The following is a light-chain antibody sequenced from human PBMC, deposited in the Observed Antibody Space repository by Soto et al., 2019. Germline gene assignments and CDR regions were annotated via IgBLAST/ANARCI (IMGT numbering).Light chain of an antibody. J-gene: IGKJ1*01. V-gene: IGKV3-20*01. Sequence: EIVLTQSPGTLSLSPGERATLSCRASQSVSSNYLAWYRRKPGQAPRLLIYGASYRATDIPGRFSGSASGTDFTLTITRVEPEDFAVYYCQQDGTSPPTFGPGTRVEIK. CDR2: GAS. CDR1: QSVSSNY. CDR3: QQDGTSPPT.